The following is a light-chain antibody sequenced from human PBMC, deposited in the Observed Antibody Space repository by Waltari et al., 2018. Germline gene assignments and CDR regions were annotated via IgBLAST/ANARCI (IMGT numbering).Light chain of an antibody. CDR1: QSVLYTSNNKNY. CDR2: WAS. V-gene: IGKV4-1*01. Sequence: DIVMTQSPDTLTVSLGERATINCKTSQSVLYTSNNKNYLGWYQQKPGQPPKLLIYWASTRDSGVPDRFIGSGSGTDFTLTINSLQAEDVAVYYCQQYFTSPSLTFGGWTKVEI. J-gene: IGKJ4*01. CDR3: QQYFTSPSLT.